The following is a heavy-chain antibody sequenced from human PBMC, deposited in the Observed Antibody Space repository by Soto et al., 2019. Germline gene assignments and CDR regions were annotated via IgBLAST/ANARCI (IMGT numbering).Heavy chain of an antibody. CDR1: GGSISSYY. CDR2: ISYSGST. V-gene: IGHV4-59*01. J-gene: IGHJ4*02. Sequence: PSETLSLTCTVSGGSISSYYWNWIRHPPGKGLEWIGYISYSGSTNYNPSLKSRVTISVDTSKNQFFLKLTSVTAADTAVYYCARELGNYFDYWGQGTLVTVSS. D-gene: IGHD7-27*01. CDR3: ARELGNYFDY.